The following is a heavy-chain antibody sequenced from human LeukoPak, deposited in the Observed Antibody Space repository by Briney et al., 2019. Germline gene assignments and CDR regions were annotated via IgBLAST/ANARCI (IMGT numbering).Heavy chain of an antibody. J-gene: IGHJ6*03. CDR2: IKQDGSEK. CDR3: ARSGYSSGWDYYYYYYMDV. D-gene: IGHD6-19*01. CDR1: GFTFSSYW. V-gene: IGHV3-7*01. Sequence: GGSLRLSCAASGFTFSSYWMSWVRQAPGKGLEWVANIKQDGSEKYYVDSVKGRFTISRDNAKNSLYLQMNSLRAEDTAVYYCARSGYSSGWDYYYYYYMDVWGKGTTVTISS.